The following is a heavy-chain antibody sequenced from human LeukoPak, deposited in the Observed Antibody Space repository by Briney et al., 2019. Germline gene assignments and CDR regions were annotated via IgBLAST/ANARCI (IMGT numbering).Heavy chain of an antibody. V-gene: IGHV1-69*05. J-gene: IGHJ3*02. Sequence: SAKVSCKASGGTFSSYAISWVRQAPGQGLEWMRRIIPIFGTANYAQKFQGRVTITTDESTSTAYMELSSLRPEDTAVYYCAREDIRYSSTLWSGGFAFDIWGQGTMVSVSS. CDR1: GGTFSSYA. D-gene: IGHD6-13*01. CDR3: AREDIRYSSTLWSGGFAFDI. CDR2: IIPIFGTA.